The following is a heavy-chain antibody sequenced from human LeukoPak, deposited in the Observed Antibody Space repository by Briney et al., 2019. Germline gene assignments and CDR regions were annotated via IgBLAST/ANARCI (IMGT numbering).Heavy chain of an antibody. CDR3: ARDQRGIAVAGIPY. CDR1: GYSISSGYY. Sequence: SETLSLTCAVSGYSISSGYYWGWIRQPPGKGLEWIGSIYHSGSTYYNPSLKSRVTISVDTSKNHFSLKLSSVTAADTAVYCCARDQRGIAVAGIPYWGQGTLVTVSS. J-gene: IGHJ4*02. CDR2: IYHSGST. V-gene: IGHV4-38-2*02. D-gene: IGHD6-19*01.